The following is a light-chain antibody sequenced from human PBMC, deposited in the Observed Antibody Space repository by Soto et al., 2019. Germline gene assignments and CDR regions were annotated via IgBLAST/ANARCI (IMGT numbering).Light chain of an antibody. V-gene: IGKV3-20*01. CDR2: GAS. CDR1: QSVSNNY. Sequence: EIVLTQSPGTLSLSPGERATLSCRASQSVSNNYVAWYQQKPGQAPRLVIYGASSRGTGIPDRFSASGSGTDFTLTISRLEPEDFAVYYCQQYISSPLTFGQGTKVEIK. CDR3: QQYISSPLT. J-gene: IGKJ1*01.